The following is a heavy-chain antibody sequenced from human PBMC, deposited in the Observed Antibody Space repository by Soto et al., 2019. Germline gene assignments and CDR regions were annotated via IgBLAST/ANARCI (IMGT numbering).Heavy chain of an antibody. CDR2: ISGSGSTI. V-gene: IGHV3-48*04. CDR1: GFTFSSYS. CDR3: ARGLWFPQSVSWFDP. D-gene: IGHD3-10*01. Sequence: GGSLRLSCAASGFTFSSYSMNWVRQAPGKGLEWVSYISGSGSTIYYADSVKCRFTISRDNAKNSLYLRMNSLRAEDTAVYYCARGLWFPQSVSWFDPWGQGTLVTVSS. J-gene: IGHJ5*02.